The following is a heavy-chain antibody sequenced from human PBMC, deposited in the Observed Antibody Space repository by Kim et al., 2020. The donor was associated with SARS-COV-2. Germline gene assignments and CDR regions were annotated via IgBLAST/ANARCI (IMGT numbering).Heavy chain of an antibody. CDR2: ISSQGGNT. CDR1: GFAFSSYA. J-gene: IGHJ4*02. CDR3: VKDVFPFYDSGASYSSPTFDY. D-gene: IGHD3-22*01. Sequence: GGSLRLSCSGSGFAFSSYAIHWVRQAPGKGLEYLSAISSQGGNTYYADSVKGRFTISRDNSKNTLYLQMSSLRTEDTAFYYCVKDVFPFYDSGASYSSPTFDYWGQGTLVIVSS. V-gene: IGHV3-64D*06.